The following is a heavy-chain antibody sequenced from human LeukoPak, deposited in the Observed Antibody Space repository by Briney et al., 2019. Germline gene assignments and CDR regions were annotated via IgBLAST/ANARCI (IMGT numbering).Heavy chain of an antibody. D-gene: IGHD6-6*01. CDR3: ARGPNSNWSGLDF. J-gene: IGHJ4*02. Sequence: GGSLRLSCTASGFSFSGHWMHWARQLPGKGLVWVSRISPTGSTTSYTDSVKGRFTDSRDNAKNTLYLQVNNLRAEDTAVYYCARGPNSNWSGLDFWGQGTLLTVSS. V-gene: IGHV3-74*01. CDR1: GFSFSGHW. CDR2: ISPTGSTT.